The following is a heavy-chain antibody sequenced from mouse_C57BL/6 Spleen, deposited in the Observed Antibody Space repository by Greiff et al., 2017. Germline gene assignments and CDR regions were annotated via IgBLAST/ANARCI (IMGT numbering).Heavy chain of an antibody. CDR3: ARGGITTVVSDY. CDR1: GYAFTNYL. CDR2: INPGSGGT. J-gene: IGHJ2*01. V-gene: IGHV1-54*01. D-gene: IGHD1-1*01. Sequence: QVQLQQSGAELVRPGTSVKVSCKASGYAFTNYLIEWVKQRPGQGLEWIGVINPGSGGTNYNEKFKGKATLTADKSSSTAYMQLSRLTSEDSAVYFCARGGITTVVSDYWGQGTTLTVSS.